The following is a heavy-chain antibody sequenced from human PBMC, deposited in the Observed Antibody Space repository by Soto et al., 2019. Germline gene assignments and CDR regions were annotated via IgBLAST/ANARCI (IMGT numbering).Heavy chain of an antibody. CDR1: GDSFSSGGYY. D-gene: IGHD3-10*01. J-gene: IGHJ4*02. Sequence: SETLSLTCTVSGDSFSSGGYYWTWIRQHPGKGLEWIGNIFYTGSTNYNPSLKSRVTISVDTSNNQISLKLSSVTPADTAVYYCARDTYLYYGSGSYLYYFDFWGQGTLVTVSS. V-gene: IGHV4-61*08. CDR3: ARDTYLYYGSGSYLYYFDF. CDR2: IFYTGST.